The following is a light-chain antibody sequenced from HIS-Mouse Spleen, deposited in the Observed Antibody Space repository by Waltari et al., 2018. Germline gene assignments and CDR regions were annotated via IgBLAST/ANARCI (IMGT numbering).Light chain of an antibody. V-gene: IGKV4-1*01. Sequence: IVMTQSPDSLAVSLGETATINCKSSQSVLYSSNNKNYLAWYQQKPGQPPKLLIYWASTRESGVPDRFSGSGSGTDFTLTISSLQAEDVAVYYCQQYYSTPYTFGQGTKLEIK. CDR1: QSVLYSSNNKNY. CDR3: QQYYSTPYT. J-gene: IGKJ2*01. CDR2: WAS.